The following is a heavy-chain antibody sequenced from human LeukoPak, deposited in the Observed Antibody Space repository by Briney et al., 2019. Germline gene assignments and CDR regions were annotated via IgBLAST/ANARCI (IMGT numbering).Heavy chain of an antibody. CDR3: AKTYCGGDCYFLTEYFQH. CDR2: ISYDGSNK. Sequence: GGSLRLSCAASGFTFSSYGMHWVRQAPGKGLEWVAVISYDGSNKYYADSVKGRFTISRDNSKNTLYLQMNSLRAEDTAVYYCAKTYCGGDCYFLTEYFQHWGQGTLVTVSS. CDR1: GFTFSSYG. V-gene: IGHV3-30*18. D-gene: IGHD2-21*02. J-gene: IGHJ1*01.